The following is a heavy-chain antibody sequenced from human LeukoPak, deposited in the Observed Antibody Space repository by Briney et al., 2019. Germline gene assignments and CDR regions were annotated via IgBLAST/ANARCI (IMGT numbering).Heavy chain of an antibody. D-gene: IGHD3-10*01. J-gene: IGHJ3*02. CDR3: AKIDSYGSGSPYPNGAFDI. Sequence: PSETLSLTCAVYGGSFSGYYWSWIRQPPGRGLEWIGEINHSGSTNYNPSLKSRVTISVDTSKNQFSLKLSSVTAADTAIYYCAKIDSYGSGSPYPNGAFDIWGQGTMVTVSS. V-gene: IGHV4-34*01. CDR1: GGSFSGYY. CDR2: INHSGST.